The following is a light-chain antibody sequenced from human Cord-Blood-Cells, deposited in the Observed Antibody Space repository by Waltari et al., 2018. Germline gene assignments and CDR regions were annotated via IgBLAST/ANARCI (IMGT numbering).Light chain of an antibody. J-gene: IGKJ5*01. CDR1: QRISSW. CDR2: KAS. CDR3: QQYNSYSPIT. Sequence: DIQMTQSPSTRSAYVGDRVTINCRASQRISSWLAWYQQKPGKAPKLLIYKASSLESGVPSRFSGSGSGTEFTLTISSLQPDDFATYYCQQYNSYSPITFGQGTRLEIK. V-gene: IGKV1-5*03.